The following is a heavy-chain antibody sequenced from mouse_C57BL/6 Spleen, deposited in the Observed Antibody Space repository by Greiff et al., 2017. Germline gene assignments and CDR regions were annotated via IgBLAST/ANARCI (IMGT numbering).Heavy chain of an antibody. CDR3: AKNKESSDACFDY. CDR1: GFSLTSYG. J-gene: IGHJ3*01. CDR2: IWRGGST. V-gene: IGHV2-5*01. D-gene: IGHD1-1*01. Sequence: VQLQQSGPGLVQPSPSLSITCTVSGFSLTSYGVHWVRQSPGKGLEWLGVIWRGGSTDYNAATMSRLSITQDNSKSQVFFKMNSLQADDTAIYYCAKNKESSDACFDYWGQGTLVTVSA.